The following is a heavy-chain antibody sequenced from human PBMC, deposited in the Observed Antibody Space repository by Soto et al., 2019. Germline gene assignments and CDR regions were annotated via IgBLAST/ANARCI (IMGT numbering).Heavy chain of an antibody. V-gene: IGHV3-9*01. J-gene: IGHJ6*02. CDR2: ISWNRAST. Sequence: EVQLVESGGGLVEPGKSLRLSCVVSGFTYEDFAMHWVRQAPGTGVEWVSGISWNRASTGYAASVTGRFTISRDNAKNSLYLPMRNLTGGDAAIYYCVKDSRRYATGLDVWGPGTAVTVSS. D-gene: IGHD5-18*01. CDR1: GFTYEDFA. CDR3: VKDSRRYATGLDV.